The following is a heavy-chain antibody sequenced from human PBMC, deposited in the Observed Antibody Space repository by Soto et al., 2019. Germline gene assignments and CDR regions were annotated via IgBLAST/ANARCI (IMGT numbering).Heavy chain of an antibody. CDR3: ARDQDLGY. Sequence: ETLSLTCSVSGGSMSNYYWNWIRQSPGKGLEWIGYIYYSGTTNYNPSLKSRVTISIDTSKNQVSLNLTSVTSADTAVYYCARDQDLGYWGQGTLVTVSS. D-gene: IGHD3-10*01. CDR2: IYYSGTT. V-gene: IGHV4-59*01. J-gene: IGHJ4*02. CDR1: GGSMSNYY.